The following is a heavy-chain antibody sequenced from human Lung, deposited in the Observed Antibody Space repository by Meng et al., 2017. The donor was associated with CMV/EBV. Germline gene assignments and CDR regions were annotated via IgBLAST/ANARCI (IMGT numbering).Heavy chain of an antibody. J-gene: IGHJ6*02. CDR1: GFTVSSNY. D-gene: IGHD2-15*01. V-gene: IGHV3-53*01. CDR3: ARDLWAANPTGGGYYYYGMDV. CDR2: IYSGGST. Sequence: GGSLRLXCAASGFTVSSNYMSWVRQAPGKGLEWVSVIYSGGSTYYADSVKGRFTISRDNSKNTLYLQMNSLRAEDTAVYYCARDLWAANPTGGGYYYYGMDVWGQGTTVTVSS.